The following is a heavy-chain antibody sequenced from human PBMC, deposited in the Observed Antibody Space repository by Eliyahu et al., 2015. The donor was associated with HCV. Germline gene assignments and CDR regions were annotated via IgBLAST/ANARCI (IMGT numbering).Heavy chain of an antibody. CDR1: GGTFSSYA. CDR2: IIPIFGTA. D-gene: IGHD3-10*01. J-gene: IGHJ1*01. V-gene: IGHV1-69*01. Sequence: QVQLVQSGAEVKKPGSSVKVSCKASGGTFSSYAISWVRQAPGQGLEWMGGIIPIFGTANYAQNFQGRVTITADESTSTAYMELSSLRSEDTAVYYCARSPRFRELPEYFQHWGQGTLVTVSS. CDR3: ARSPRFRELPEYFQH.